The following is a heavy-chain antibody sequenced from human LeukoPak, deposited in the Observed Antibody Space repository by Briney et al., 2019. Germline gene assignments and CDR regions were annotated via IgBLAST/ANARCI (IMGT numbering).Heavy chain of an antibody. CDR2: INYSGST. J-gene: IGHJ3*02. Sequence: SETLTLSCTASGGTISSYYWSWVRQAPGKGLEWIAYINYSGSTNYNASLKSRVTISVDTSKNKFSLKLSCVTAADTAVYYCAIARLRRSDDAFDIWGQGTMVTVAS. CDR1: GGTISSYY. V-gene: IGHV4-59*01. D-gene: IGHD4-17*01. CDR3: AIARLRRSDDAFDI.